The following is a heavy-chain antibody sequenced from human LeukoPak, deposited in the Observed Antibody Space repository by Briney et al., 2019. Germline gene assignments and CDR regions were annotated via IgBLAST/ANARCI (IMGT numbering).Heavy chain of an antibody. CDR2: ISSSSSYI. Sequence: TGGSLRLSCAASGFTFSSYSMNWVRQAPGKGLEWVSSISSSSSYIYYADSVKGRFTISRDNAKNSLYLQMNSLRAVDTAVYYCARGMGEQWLAFDYWGQGTLVTVSS. CDR1: GFTFSSYS. CDR3: ARGMGEQWLAFDY. J-gene: IGHJ4*02. V-gene: IGHV3-21*01. D-gene: IGHD6-19*01.